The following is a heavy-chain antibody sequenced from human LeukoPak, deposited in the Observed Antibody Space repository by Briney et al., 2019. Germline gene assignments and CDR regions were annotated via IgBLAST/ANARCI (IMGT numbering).Heavy chain of an antibody. CDR3: ARERIAAAGTRGDY. Sequence: ASVKVSCKASGYTFTSYAMNWVRQAPGQGLEWMGWISAYNGNTNYAQKLQGRVTMTTDTSTSTAYMELRSLRSDDTAVYYCARERIAAAGTRGDYWGQGTLVTVSS. J-gene: IGHJ4*02. V-gene: IGHV1-18*01. CDR1: GYTFTSYA. CDR2: ISAYNGNT. D-gene: IGHD6-13*01.